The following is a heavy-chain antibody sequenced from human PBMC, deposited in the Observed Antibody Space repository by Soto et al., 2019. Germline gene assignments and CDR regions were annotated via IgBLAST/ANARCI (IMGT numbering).Heavy chain of an antibody. CDR3: ARWVGASNWFDP. Sequence: QVQLVQSGAEVKEPGASVKVSCKASGYTFTGYHIHWVRQAPGQGLEWMGWINTNTGDTNYAQNFQGWVTMTRDTSINTDYVELGRLRSDDTAVYYCARWVGASNWFDPWGQGTLVTVSS. CDR2: INTNTGDT. J-gene: IGHJ5*02. D-gene: IGHD1-26*01. V-gene: IGHV1-2*04. CDR1: GYTFTGYH.